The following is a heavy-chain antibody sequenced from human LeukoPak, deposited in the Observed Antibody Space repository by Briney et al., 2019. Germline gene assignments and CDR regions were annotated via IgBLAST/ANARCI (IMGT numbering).Heavy chain of an antibody. V-gene: IGHV4-31*03. CDR3: ARGGVVPAAKYGLY. D-gene: IGHD2-2*01. Sequence: SETLSLTCTVSGDAIRSGGYYWSWIRQHPGKGLEWIGYIYHSGITYYNPSLKSRVTISVDTSKNQFSLKLRSVTAEDTAVYYCARGGVVPAAKYGLYWGQGTLVTVSS. J-gene: IGHJ4*02. CDR2: IYHSGIT. CDR1: GDAIRSGGYY.